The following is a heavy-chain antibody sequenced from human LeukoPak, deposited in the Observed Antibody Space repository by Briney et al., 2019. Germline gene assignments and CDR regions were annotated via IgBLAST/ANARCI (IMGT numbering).Heavy chain of an antibody. CDR3: ARDGTCSGGSCYHYYYGMDV. D-gene: IGHD2-15*01. J-gene: IGHJ6*02. CDR1: GFTVSSNY. V-gene: IGHV3-66*01. CDR2: IYSGGST. Sequence: GGSLRLSCAASGFTVSSNYMSWVRQAPGKGLEWVSVIYSGGSTYYADSVKGRFTISRDNSKNTLYLQMNSLRAEDTAVHYCARDGTCSGGSCYHYYYGMDVWGQGTTVTVSS.